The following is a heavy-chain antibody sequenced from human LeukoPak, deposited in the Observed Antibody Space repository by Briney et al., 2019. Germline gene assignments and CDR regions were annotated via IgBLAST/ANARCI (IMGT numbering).Heavy chain of an antibody. D-gene: IGHD1-26*01. J-gene: IGHJ4*02. CDR3: AKDAKRGSYFFGHFDY. Sequence: PGRSLRLSCAASGFTFDDYAMHWVRQAPGKGLEWVSGISWNSGSIGYVDSVKGRFTISRDNAKNSLYLQMNSLRAEDTALYYCAKDAKRGSYFFGHFDYWGQGTLVTVSS. CDR2: ISWNSGSI. V-gene: IGHV3-9*01. CDR1: GFTFDDYA.